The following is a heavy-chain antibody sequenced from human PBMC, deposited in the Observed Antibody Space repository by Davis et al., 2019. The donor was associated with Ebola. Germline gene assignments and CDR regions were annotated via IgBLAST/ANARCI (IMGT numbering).Heavy chain of an antibody. CDR1: GGSISSGGYS. Sequence: MPSETLSLTCAVSGGSISSGGYSWSWIRQPPGKGLGWIGSIYYSGSTYYNPSLKSRVTISVDTSKNQFSLKLSSVTAADTAVYYCARQGVRGSSEDYWGQGTLVTVSS. D-gene: IGHD6-13*01. V-gene: IGHV4-30-2*03. J-gene: IGHJ4*02. CDR3: ARQGVRGSSEDY. CDR2: IYYSGST.